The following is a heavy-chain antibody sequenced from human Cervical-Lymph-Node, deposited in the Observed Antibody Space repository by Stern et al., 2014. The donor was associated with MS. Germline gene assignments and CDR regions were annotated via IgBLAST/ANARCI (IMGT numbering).Heavy chain of an antibody. J-gene: IGHJ4*02. CDR1: GFAFRAYA. CDR3: AKRGGNLLHFFDW. V-gene: IGHV3-30*04. Sequence: QVQLVQSGGGVVQPGRSLRLSCAASGFAFRAYAMHWVRQAPGKGLEWVASVSADGSVNHYTDSLKGRLTISRDNSKYTLYLEMNSLITEDTAVYYCAKRGGNLLHFFDWWGQGALVTVSS. D-gene: IGHD4-23*01. CDR2: VSADGSVN.